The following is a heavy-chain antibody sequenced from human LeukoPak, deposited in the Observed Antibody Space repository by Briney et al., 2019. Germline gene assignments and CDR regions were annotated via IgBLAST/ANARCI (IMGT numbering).Heavy chain of an antibody. Sequence: SETLSLTCTVSGGSISSSSYYWGWIRQPPGKGLEWIGSIYYSGSTYYNPSLKSRVTISVDTSKNQFSLKLSSVTAADTAVYYCARVLCSGGSCYHSYYFDYWGQGTLVTVSS. V-gene: IGHV4-39*07. D-gene: IGHD2-15*01. CDR2: IYYSGST. CDR1: GGSISSSSYY. CDR3: ARVLCSGGSCYHSYYFDY. J-gene: IGHJ4*02.